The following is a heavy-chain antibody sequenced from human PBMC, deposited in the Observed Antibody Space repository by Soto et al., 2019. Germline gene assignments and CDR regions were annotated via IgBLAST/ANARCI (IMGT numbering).Heavy chain of an antibody. D-gene: IGHD3-16*01. CDR2: IYHSGST. V-gene: IGHV4-4*02. J-gene: IGHJ4*02. Sequence: PSETLSLPWTVLWGTSSSFNGWSWVRQPPGKGLEWIGEIYHSGSTNYNPSLKSRVTISVDKSKNQFPLKLSSVTAADTAVYYCARGPPFHWGQGTLVTVSS. CDR1: WGTSSSFNG. CDR3: ARGPPFH.